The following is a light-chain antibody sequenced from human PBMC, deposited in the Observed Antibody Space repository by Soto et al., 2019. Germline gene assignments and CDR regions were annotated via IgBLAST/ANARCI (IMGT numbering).Light chain of an antibody. CDR1: QSLLSSSDNKNY. V-gene: IGKV4-1*01. J-gene: IGKJ3*01. Sequence: DIVMTQSPHSLAVSLGERATINCKSSQSLLSSSDNKNYLAWFQQKPGLAPKLLIFSASTRYSGVPDRFSGSGSGTDFTLTVSSLQAEDVAVYYCQQYYGSPITFGPGTKLEIK. CDR3: QQYYGSPIT. CDR2: SAS.